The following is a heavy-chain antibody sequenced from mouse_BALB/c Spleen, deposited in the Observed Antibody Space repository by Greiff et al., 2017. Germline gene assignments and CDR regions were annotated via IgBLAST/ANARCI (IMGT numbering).Heavy chain of an antibody. CDR3: ARGVDYYRYDGYAMDY. Sequence: EVMLVESGGGLVQPGGSRKLSCAASGFTFSSFGMHWVRQAPEKGLEWVAYISSGSSTIYYADTVKGRFTISRDNPKNTLFLQMTSLRSEDTAMYYCARGVDYYRYDGYAMDYWGQGTSVTVSS. D-gene: IGHD2-14*01. CDR2: ISSGSSTI. CDR1: GFTFSSFG. V-gene: IGHV5-17*02. J-gene: IGHJ4*01.